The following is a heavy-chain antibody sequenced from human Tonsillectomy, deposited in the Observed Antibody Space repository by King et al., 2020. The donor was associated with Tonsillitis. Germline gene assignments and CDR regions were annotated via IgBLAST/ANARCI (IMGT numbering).Heavy chain of an antibody. CDR2: IYYTGST. CDR3: ARLRGYCSSTSCFPDY. D-gene: IGHD2-2*01. V-gene: IGHV4-31*03. Sequence: HVQLQESGPGLVKPSQTLSLTCTVSGGSISSGGYYWSWIRQHPGKGLEWIGYIYYTGSTYYNPSLMSRLTISVDTSKNQFSLNLSSVTAADTAVYYCARLRGYCSSTSCFPDYWGQGTLVTVSS. J-gene: IGHJ4*02. CDR1: GGSISSGGYY.